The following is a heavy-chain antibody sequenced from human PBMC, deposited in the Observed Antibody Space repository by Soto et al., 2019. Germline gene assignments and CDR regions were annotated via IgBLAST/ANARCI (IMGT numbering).Heavy chain of an antibody. V-gene: IGHV3-23*01. CDR2: ISVSDAFI. Sequence: GVSLRLSCSASGFNVGAFAVNWVRQAPGKGLEWVSGISVSDAFIYYADSVRGRFSISRDASENILYLQMNSLRVDDTALYYCTRETVAGITGLDYWGQGPLVTVSA. J-gene: IGHJ4*02. CDR3: TRETVAGITGLDY. CDR1: GFNVGAFA. D-gene: IGHD1-20*01.